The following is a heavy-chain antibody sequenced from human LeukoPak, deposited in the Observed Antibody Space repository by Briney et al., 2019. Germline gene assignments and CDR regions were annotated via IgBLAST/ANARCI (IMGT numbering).Heavy chain of an antibody. D-gene: IGHD3-16*01. J-gene: IGHJ3*02. Sequence: GGSLRLSCAASGFTFSSYGMHWVRQAPGKGLEWVAVISYDGSNKYYADSVKGRFTISRDNAKNTLYLHMNSLRAEDTAVYYCARFYGGSALDNWGQGTMVTVSS. CDR3: ARFYGGSALDN. V-gene: IGHV3-30*03. CDR1: GFTFSSYG. CDR2: ISYDGSNK.